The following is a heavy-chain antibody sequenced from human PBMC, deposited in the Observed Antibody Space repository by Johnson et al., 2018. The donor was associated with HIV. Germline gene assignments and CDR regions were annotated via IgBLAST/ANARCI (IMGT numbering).Heavy chain of an antibody. J-gene: IGHJ3*02. CDR1: GFTFSSYD. CDR3: ARDRGYWDAFDI. CDR2: INGDGSRL. V-gene: IGHV3-74*01. D-gene: IGHD3-22*01. Sequence: VQLVESGGGLVQPGGSLRLSCAASGFTFSSYDMHWVRQAPGKGLVWVSRINGDGSRLNYAASVKGGFTIARDNAKHSLYLPMDSLRAEDTAVYYCARDRGYWDAFDIWGQGTMVTVSS.